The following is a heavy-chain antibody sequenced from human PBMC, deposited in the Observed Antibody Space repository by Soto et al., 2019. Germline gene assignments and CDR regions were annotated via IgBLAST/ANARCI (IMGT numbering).Heavy chain of an antibody. Sequence: GGSLRLSCAASGFTFSSYGMSWVRQALGKGLEWVSSTSGSGGSSYYADSVKGRFTISRDNSKNTVYLQMNSLRAEDTAVYYCAQTSGRIGKSTGFFDYWGQGALVTVS. CDR2: TSGSGGSS. CDR3: AQTSGRIGKSTGFFDY. CDR1: GFTFSSYG. V-gene: IGHV3-23*01. D-gene: IGHD1-1*01. J-gene: IGHJ4*02.